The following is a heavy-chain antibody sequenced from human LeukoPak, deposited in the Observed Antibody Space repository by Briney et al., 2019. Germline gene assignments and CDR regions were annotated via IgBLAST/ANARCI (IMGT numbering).Heavy chain of an antibody. V-gene: IGHV3-7*01. CDR3: ARETPRRGETRDGYR. J-gene: IGHJ4*02. Sequence: PGGSLRLSCAASGFTFSSYSMNWFRQVPGKGLECLANIKEDGSETYYADSVKGRFTISRDNPKNLLFLQINSLRVEDTAVYYCARETPRRGETRDGYRWGQGTVVTVSS. D-gene: IGHD5-24*01. CDR1: GFTFSSYS. CDR2: IKEDGSET.